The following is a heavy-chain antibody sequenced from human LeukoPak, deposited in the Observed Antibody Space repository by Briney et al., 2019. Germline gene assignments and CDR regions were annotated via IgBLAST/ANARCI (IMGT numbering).Heavy chain of an antibody. CDR1: GGSISSGGYY. CDR3: ARVATTVTTVYYFDY. Sequence: SETLSLTCTVSGGSISSGGYYWSWIRQRPGKGLEWIGYIHYRGSTYYNPSLRSRVTISVDTSKNQFSLKLSSVTAADTAVYYCARVATTVTTVYYFDYWGQGTLVTVSS. CDR2: IHYRGST. D-gene: IGHD4-17*01. V-gene: IGHV4-31*03. J-gene: IGHJ4*02.